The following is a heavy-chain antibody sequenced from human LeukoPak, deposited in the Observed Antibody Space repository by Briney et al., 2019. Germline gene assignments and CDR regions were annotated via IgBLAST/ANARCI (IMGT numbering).Heavy chain of an antibody. CDR3: ATHPGSTIPPFDY. V-gene: IGHV3-23*01. CDR1: GFTFSSYA. Sequence: PGGSLRLSCAASGFTFSSYAMSWVRQAPGKGLEWVSAISGSGGSTYYADSVKGRFTISRDNSKSTLYLQMNSLRAEDTAVYYCATHPGSTIPPFDYWGQGTLVTVSS. D-gene: IGHD1-26*01. CDR2: ISGSGGST. J-gene: IGHJ4*02.